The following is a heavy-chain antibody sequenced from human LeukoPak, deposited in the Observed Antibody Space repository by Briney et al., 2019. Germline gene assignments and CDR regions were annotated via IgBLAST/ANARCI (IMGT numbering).Heavy chain of an antibody. Sequence: SETLSLTCTVSGGSISSYFWNWIRQFPGKGLEWVGYVYYRGSTNYNPSLKSRVTISVDTSKNQFSLELSSVTAADTAVYYCARDMTRAVPIPGTYYYAYAMDVWGQGTTVTVSS. V-gene: IGHV4-59*01. CDR3: ARDMTRAVPIPGTYYYAYAMDV. J-gene: IGHJ6*02. CDR2: VYYRGST. D-gene: IGHD6-13*01. CDR1: GGSISSYF.